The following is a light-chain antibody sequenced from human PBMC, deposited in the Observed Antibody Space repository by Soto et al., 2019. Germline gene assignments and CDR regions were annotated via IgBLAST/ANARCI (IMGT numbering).Light chain of an antibody. CDR3: QVWDSSSEHVV. Sequence: SYELTQPPSVSVAPGKTARITCGGNNIGSKSVHWYQQKPGQAPMLVIYYDSDRPSGIPGRFSGSNSGNTATLTISWVEAGDEADYYCQVWDSSSEHVVFGGGTKLTVL. CDR1: NIGSKS. CDR2: YDS. J-gene: IGLJ2*01. V-gene: IGLV3-21*04.